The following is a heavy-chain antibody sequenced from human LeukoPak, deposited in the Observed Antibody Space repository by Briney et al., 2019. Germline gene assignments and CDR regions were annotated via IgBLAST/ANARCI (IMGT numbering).Heavy chain of an antibody. J-gene: IGHJ6*02. CDR3: AREDPQTTVPEGMDV. CDR2: IYSSGST. CDR1: GGSISSYY. Sequence: SETLSLTCSVSGGSISSYYWSWIRQPPGKGLEWIGYIYSSGSTNYNPSLKSRVTISGDTSKNQFSLQLRSVTAADTAVYYCAREDPQTTVPEGMDVWGQGTTVTVSS. D-gene: IGHD4-17*01. V-gene: IGHV4-59*01.